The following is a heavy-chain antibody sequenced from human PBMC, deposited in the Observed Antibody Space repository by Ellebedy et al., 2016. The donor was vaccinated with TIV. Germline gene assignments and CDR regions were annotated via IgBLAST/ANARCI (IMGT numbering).Heavy chain of an antibody. Sequence: SETLSLTXTVSGGSISSSNYYWGWIRQPPGKGLEWIGTIYYTGRTYYNPSLKSRVIISMDTSKTHFSLKLTSVTAADTAVYYCANLSRDDFGDYILGYWGQGTLVTVSS. CDR3: ANLSRDDFGDYILGY. CDR1: GGSISSSNYY. CDR2: IYYTGRT. J-gene: IGHJ4*02. V-gene: IGHV4-39*02. D-gene: IGHD4-17*01.